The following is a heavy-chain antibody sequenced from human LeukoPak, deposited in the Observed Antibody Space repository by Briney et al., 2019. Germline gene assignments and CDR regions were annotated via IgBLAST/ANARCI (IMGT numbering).Heavy chain of an antibody. D-gene: IGHD6-25*01. CDR2: INHSGST. CDR3: ARDQRGYADWFDP. Sequence: SETLSLTCAVYGGSFSGYYWSWIRQPPGKGLEWIGEINHSGSTNYNPSLKSRVTISVDTSKNQFSLKLSSVTAADTAVYYCARDQRGYADWFDPWGQGTLVTVSS. CDR1: GGSFSGYY. J-gene: IGHJ5*02. V-gene: IGHV4-34*01.